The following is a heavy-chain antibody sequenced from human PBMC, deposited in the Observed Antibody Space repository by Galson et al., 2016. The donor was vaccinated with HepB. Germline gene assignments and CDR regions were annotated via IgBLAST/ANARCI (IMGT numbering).Heavy chain of an antibody. CDR3: AREQTSTFEIDY. J-gene: IGHJ4*02. Sequence: SLRLSCAASGFTFSNYWMHWVRQSPGKGLVWLARIKNDGTSTIYADVVKGRFSISRDNTNNTLHLQMNSLRVDDTAVYFYAREQTSTFEIDYWGQGNLVTVSS. CDR1: GFTFSNYW. D-gene: IGHD3-9*01. V-gene: IGHV3-74*01. CDR2: IKNDGTST.